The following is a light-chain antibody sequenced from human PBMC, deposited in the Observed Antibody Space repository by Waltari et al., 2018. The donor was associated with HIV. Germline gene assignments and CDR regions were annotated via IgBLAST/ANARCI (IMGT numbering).Light chain of an antibody. CDR1: QSVTNY. V-gene: IGKV1-39*01. CDR3: QQTFTTPRT. Sequence: DIQMTQSPSSLSASVGDRVTITCRASQSVTNYLNWYQQKSGKAPKLLIYDASNLQSGVPSRFSGSGSGTDVTVTSTSLQPEDFATYDCQQTFTTPRTFGQGTKVEIK. J-gene: IGKJ1*01. CDR2: DAS.